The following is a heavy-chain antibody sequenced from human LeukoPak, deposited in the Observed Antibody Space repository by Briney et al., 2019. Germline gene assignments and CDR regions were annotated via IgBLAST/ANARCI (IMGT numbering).Heavy chain of an antibody. J-gene: IGHJ4*02. V-gene: IGHV3-21*04. CDR2: ISSSSSYI. D-gene: IGHD2-2*01. CDR1: GFTFNTYN. CDR3: ASAVLGSSTRPVPH. Sequence: GGSLRLSCAGSGFTFNTYNMNWVRQAPGKGLEWVSSISSSSSYIYYADSVKGRFTISRDNAKNSLYLQMNSLRAEDTAVYYCASAVLGSSTRPVPHWGQGTLVTVSS.